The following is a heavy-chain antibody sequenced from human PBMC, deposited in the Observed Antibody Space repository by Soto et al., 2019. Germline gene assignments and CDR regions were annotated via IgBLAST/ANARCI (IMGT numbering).Heavy chain of an antibody. CDR3: ARAWELPAYFDY. CDR1: GGSISSYY. D-gene: IGHD1-26*01. Sequence: TSETLSLTCTVAGGSISSYYWSWILQPPGKGLEWIGYIYYRGSTNYNPSLKSRVTISVDTSKNQFSLKLSSVTAADTAVYYCARAWELPAYFDYWGQGTLVTVSS. CDR2: IYYRGST. V-gene: IGHV4-59*01. J-gene: IGHJ4*02.